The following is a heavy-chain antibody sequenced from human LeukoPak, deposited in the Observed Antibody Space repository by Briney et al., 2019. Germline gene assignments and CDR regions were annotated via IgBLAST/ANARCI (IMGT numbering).Heavy chain of an antibody. CDR1: GFTFSSYA. V-gene: IGHV3-23*01. Sequence: PGGSLRLSCAASGFTFSSYAMSWVRQAPGKGLEWVSTFSGSGGSTHYADSVKGRFTISRDNSKNTLYLQMNSLRAEDTAVYYCAKDRYYYGSRGQLFDYWGQGTLVTVSS. CDR3: AKDRYYYGSRGQLFDY. J-gene: IGHJ4*02. D-gene: IGHD3-10*01. CDR2: FSGSGGST.